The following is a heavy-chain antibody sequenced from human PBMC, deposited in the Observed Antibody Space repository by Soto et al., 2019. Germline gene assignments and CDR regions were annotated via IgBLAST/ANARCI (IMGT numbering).Heavy chain of an antibody. D-gene: IGHD5-12*01. CDR3: AKDREYSGYDAFDI. CDR1: GFTFDDYA. Sequence: EVQLVESGGGLVQPGRSLRLSCAASGFTFDDYAMHWVRQAPGKGLEWVSGISWNSGSIGYADSVKCRFTISRDNAKNSLYLQMNSLRAEDSALYYCAKDREYSGYDAFDIWGQGTMGTVSS. V-gene: IGHV3-9*01. J-gene: IGHJ3*02. CDR2: ISWNSGSI.